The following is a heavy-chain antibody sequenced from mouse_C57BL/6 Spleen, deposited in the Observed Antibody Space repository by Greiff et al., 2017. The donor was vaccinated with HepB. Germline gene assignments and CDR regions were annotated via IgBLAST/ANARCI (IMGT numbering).Heavy chain of an antibody. J-gene: IGHJ3*01. CDR2: INPNNGGT. D-gene: IGHD2-4*01. Sequence: EVQLQQSGPELVKPGASVKMSCKASGYTFTDYNMYWVKQSHGKSLEWIGYINPNNGGTSYNQKFKGKATLTVNKSSSTAYMELRSLTSEDSAVYYCASDDYDVWFAYWGQGTLVTVSA. V-gene: IGHV1-22*01. CDR3: ASDDYDVWFAY. CDR1: GYTFTDYN.